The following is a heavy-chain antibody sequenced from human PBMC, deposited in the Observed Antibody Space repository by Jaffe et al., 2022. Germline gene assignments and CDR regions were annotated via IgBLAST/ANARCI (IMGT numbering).Heavy chain of an antibody. D-gene: IGHD3-3*01. J-gene: IGHJ6*03. V-gene: IGHV3-30*02. CDR3: AKDGPIFGTYYYYYYMDV. Sequence: QVQLVESGGGVVQPGGSLRLSCAASGFTFSSYGMHWVRQAPGKGLEWVAFIRYDGSNKYYADSVKGRFTISRDNSKNTLYLQMNSLRAEDTAVYYCAKDGPIFGTYYYYYYMDVWGKGTTVTVSS. CDR2: IRYDGSNK. CDR1: GFTFSSYG.